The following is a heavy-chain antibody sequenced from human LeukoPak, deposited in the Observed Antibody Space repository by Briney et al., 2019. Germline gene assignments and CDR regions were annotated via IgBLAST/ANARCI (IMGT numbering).Heavy chain of an antibody. J-gene: IGHJ5*02. Sequence: SGPTLVKPTQTLTLTCTFSGFSLSTSGVGVGWIRQPPGKALEWLAYIYWDDDERYSPSLKSRLTITKDTSKNQVVLTVTNMDPVDTATYYCAHRKVDTPMGPWGQGTPVTVSS. D-gene: IGHD5-18*01. CDR3: AHRKVDTPMGP. CDR2: IYWDDDE. CDR1: GFSLSTSGVG. V-gene: IGHV2-5*02.